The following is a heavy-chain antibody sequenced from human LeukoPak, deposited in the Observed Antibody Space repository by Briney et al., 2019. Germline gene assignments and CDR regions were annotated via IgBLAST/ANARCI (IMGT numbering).Heavy chain of an antibody. Sequence: PGGSLRLSCAASGFTFSSYWMSWVRQAPGKGLEWVANIKQDGSEKYYVDSVKGQFTISRDNAKNSLYLQMNSLRAEDTAVYYCARDENYYGSGSYPYYWGQGTLVTVSS. CDR2: IKQDGSEK. CDR1: GFTFSSYW. V-gene: IGHV3-7*03. D-gene: IGHD3-10*01. CDR3: ARDENYYGSGSYPYY. J-gene: IGHJ4*02.